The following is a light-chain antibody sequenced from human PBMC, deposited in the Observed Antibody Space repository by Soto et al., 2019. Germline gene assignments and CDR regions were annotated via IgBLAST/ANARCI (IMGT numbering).Light chain of an antibody. CDR3: QQYGSSPLT. CDR1: QSVSNNY. J-gene: IGKJ4*01. V-gene: IGKV3-20*01. Sequence: EIVLTQSPCTLSLSPGERATLSCRASQSVSNNYLAWYQQKPGQAPRLLIYGASSRATGIPDRFSGSGSGTDFTLTISRLEPEDFAVYYCQQYGSSPLTFGGGTKVDIK. CDR2: GAS.